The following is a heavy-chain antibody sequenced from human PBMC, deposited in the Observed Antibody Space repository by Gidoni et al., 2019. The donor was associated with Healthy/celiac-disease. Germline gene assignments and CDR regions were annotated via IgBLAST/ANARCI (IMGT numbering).Heavy chain of an antibody. V-gene: IGHV4-39*01. D-gene: IGHD4-4*01. CDR1: GGSISSSSYY. Sequence: QLQLPESGPGLVKPSETLSLTCTVSGGSISSSSYYWGWIRQPPGKGLEWIGSIYYSGSTYYNPSLKSRVTISVDTSKNQFSLKLSSVTAADTAVYYCARPNSNYGPDAFDIWGQGTMVTVSS. CDR2: IYYSGST. J-gene: IGHJ3*02. CDR3: ARPNSNYGPDAFDI.